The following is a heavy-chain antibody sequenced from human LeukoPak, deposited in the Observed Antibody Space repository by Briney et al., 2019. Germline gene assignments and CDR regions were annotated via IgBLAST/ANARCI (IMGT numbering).Heavy chain of an antibody. D-gene: IGHD5-18*01. CDR2: IRNDGGST. Sequence: GGSLRLSCSASGFTFSRYFMHWVRQAPGKGLEYVSAIRNDGGSTFYADSVKGRFTISRDNAKNSLYLQMNSLRDEDTAVYYCARVSGGYSYGYSAFDIWGQGTMVTVSS. J-gene: IGHJ3*02. V-gene: IGHV3-64*04. CDR3: ARVSGGYSYGYSAFDI. CDR1: GFTFSRYF.